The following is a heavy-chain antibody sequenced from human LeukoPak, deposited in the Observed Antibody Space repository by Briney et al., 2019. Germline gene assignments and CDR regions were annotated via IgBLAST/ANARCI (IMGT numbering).Heavy chain of an antibody. CDR2: ISGSGGST. V-gene: IGHV3-23*01. J-gene: IGHJ4*02. Sequence: PGASLRLSCAASGITFSNYAMSWARQAPGKGLEWVAAISGSGGSTYYADSVKGRFTISRDNSKNSLYLQTNSLRAGDTAVYYCAKPPDLGWGSDYFDFWGQGTLVTVSS. CDR3: AKPPDLGWGSDYFDF. CDR1: GITFSNYA. D-gene: IGHD7-27*01.